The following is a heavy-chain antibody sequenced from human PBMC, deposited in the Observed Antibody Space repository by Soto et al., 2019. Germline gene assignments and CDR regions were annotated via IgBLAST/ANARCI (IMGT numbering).Heavy chain of an antibody. V-gene: IGHV1-18*01. Sequence: QVQLVQSGAAVKKPGASVKVSCKVSGYTFTSYGISWVRQAPGQGLEWMGWVSAYNGNTNSAERRQGRVTLTTNTTTSTANMELRSLRSDDTAVYFCARDPALNVNTARKVDYWGQGTLVTVSS. J-gene: IGHJ4*02. CDR3: ARDPALNVNTARKVDY. CDR1: GYTFTSYG. D-gene: IGHD2-2*01. CDR2: VSAYNGNT.